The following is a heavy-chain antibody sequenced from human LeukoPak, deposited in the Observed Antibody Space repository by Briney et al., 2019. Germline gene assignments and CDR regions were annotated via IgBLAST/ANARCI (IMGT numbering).Heavy chain of an antibody. CDR2: IKQDGSEK. D-gene: IGHD3-9*01. J-gene: IGHJ4*02. Sequence: PGGSLRLSCAASGFTFSSYWMSWVRQAPGKGLEWVANIKQDGSEKYYVDSVKGRFTISRDNAKNSLYLQMNSLRAEDTGVYYCAREFDYGTLPGPYWGPGTLVIVSS. CDR1: GFTFSSYW. CDR3: AREFDYGTLPGPY. V-gene: IGHV3-7*03.